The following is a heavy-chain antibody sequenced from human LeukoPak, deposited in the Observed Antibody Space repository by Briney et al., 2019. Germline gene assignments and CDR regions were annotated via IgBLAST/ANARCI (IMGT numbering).Heavy chain of an antibody. D-gene: IGHD3-9*01. CDR2: ISSSGSTI. CDR3: ARGRHYDILTGYFGMAYYFDY. Sequence: GGSLRLSCAASGFTFSDYYMSWIRQAPGKGLEWVSYISSSGSTIYYADSVKGRFTISGDNAKNSLYLQMNSLRAEDAAVYYCARGRHYDILTGYFGMAYYFDYWGQGTLVAVSS. CDR1: GFTFSDYY. V-gene: IGHV3-11*01. J-gene: IGHJ4*02.